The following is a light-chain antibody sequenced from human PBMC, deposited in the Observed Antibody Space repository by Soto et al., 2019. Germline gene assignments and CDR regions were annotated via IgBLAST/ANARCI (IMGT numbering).Light chain of an antibody. Sequence: EIVLTQSPATLSLSPGERATLSCRASQSVSSYLAWYQQKPGQAPRLLISGASRRATGIPDRFSGSGSGTDFTLTISRLEPEDFALYYCQHYYGTSPISFGRGTRLEIK. CDR3: QHYYGTSPIS. J-gene: IGKJ5*01. CDR1: QSVSSY. V-gene: IGKV3-20*01. CDR2: GAS.